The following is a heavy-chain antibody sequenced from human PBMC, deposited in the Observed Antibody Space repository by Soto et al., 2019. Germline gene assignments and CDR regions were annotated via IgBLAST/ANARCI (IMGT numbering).Heavy chain of an antibody. Sequence: GGSLRLSCAASGFTFSSYGMHWVRQAPGKGLEWVAVIWYDGSNKYYADYVKGRFTISRDNSKNTLYLQMNSLRSEDTAVYYCARDLSEDYGDYRRYGMDVWGQGTTVTVSS. J-gene: IGHJ6*02. CDR1: GFTFSSYG. D-gene: IGHD4-17*01. CDR3: ARDLSEDYGDYRRYGMDV. CDR2: IWYDGSNK. V-gene: IGHV3-33*01.